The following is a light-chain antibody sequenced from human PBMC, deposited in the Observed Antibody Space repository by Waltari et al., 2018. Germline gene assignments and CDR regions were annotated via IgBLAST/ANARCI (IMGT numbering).Light chain of an antibody. V-gene: IGLV6-57*03. J-gene: IGLJ3*02. Sequence: FMLTQPHSVSESPGQTVTISCTRNSGSIGSNYVQWYQQRPGSAPTTVIYEDNQRPAEVPDRFSGPIDSSSNSASLTISGLKTEDEADYYCQSYDSSNQVFGGGTRLTVL. CDR1: SGSIGSNY. CDR2: EDN. CDR3: QSYDSSNQV.